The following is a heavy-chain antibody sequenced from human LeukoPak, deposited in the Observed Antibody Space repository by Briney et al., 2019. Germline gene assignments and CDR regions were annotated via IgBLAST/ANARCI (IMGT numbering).Heavy chain of an antibody. Sequence: SETLSLTCTVCGGSISNFYWSWIRQPPGKGVEGIGYVYYSGSTKYNPSLKSRVTISTDTSKNQLSLKVTSVTAADTAVYYCARFGRGVAGFDYWGQGTPVTVSS. D-gene: IGHD6-19*01. J-gene: IGHJ4*02. V-gene: IGHV4-59*08. CDR1: GGSISNFY. CDR2: VYYSGST. CDR3: ARFGRGVAGFDY.